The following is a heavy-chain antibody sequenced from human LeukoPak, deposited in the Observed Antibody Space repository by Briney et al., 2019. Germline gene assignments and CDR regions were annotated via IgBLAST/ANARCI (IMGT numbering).Heavy chain of an antibody. V-gene: IGHV4-34*01. J-gene: IGHJ2*01. CDR2: INHSGNT. Sequence: SETLSLTCTVYGGPFSDFHWSWIRLPPGKGLEWIGEINHSGNTNYNPSLKGRVTISIDTSKNQFSLKLSSVTAADTAVYYCARGKVTRDWYFDLWGRGTLVTVSS. CDR1: GGPFSDFH. D-gene: IGHD4-17*01. CDR3: ARGKVTRDWYFDL.